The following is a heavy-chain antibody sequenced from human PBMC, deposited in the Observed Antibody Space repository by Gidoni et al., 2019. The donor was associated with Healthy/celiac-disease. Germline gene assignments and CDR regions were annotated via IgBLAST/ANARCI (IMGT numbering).Heavy chain of an antibody. J-gene: IGHJ6*02. CDR1: GYTLTGYD. CDR3: ASYCSGGSCYPNYYYGMDV. D-gene: IGHD2-15*01. Sequence: QVQLVQSGAEVKKPGASVKSSCKASGYTLTGYDMHWGRQAPGQGLEWMGRINPNSGGTNYAQKFQGRVTMTRDTSISTAYMELSRLRSDDTAVYYCASYCSGGSCYPNYYYGMDVWGQGTTVTVSS. V-gene: IGHV1-2*06. CDR2: INPNSGGT.